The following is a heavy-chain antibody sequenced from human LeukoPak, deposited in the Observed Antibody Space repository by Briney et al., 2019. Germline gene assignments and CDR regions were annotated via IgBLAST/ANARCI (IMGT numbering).Heavy chain of an antibody. D-gene: IGHD6-13*01. CDR3: ARSGIAAAGKIWDYYYYMDV. V-gene: IGHV4-39*07. Sequence: SETLSLTCTVSGGSISSSSYYWGWIRQPPGKGLEWIGSIYYSGSTYYNPSLKSRVTISVDTSKNQFSLKLSSVTAADTAVYYCARSGIAAAGKIWDYYYYMDVWGKGTTVTVSS. J-gene: IGHJ6*03. CDR1: GGSISSSSYY. CDR2: IYYSGST.